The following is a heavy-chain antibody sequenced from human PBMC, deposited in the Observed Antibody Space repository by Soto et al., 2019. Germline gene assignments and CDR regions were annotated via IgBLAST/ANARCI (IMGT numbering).Heavy chain of an antibody. Sequence: GASVKVSCKASGGTFSSYTISWVRQAPGQGLEWMGRIIPILGIANYAQKFQGRVTITADKSTSTAYMELSSLRSEDTAVYYCARDLSKGDPSSWYFDLWGRGTLVTVSS. V-gene: IGHV1-69*04. CDR3: ARDLSKGDPSSWYFDL. J-gene: IGHJ2*01. CDR2: IIPILGIA. CDR1: GGTFSSYT. D-gene: IGHD2-2*01.